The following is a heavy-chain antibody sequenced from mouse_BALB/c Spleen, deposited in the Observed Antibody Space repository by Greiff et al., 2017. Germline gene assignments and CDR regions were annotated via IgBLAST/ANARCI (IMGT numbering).Heavy chain of an antibody. CDR3: ARADYYYGSSPYWYFDV. J-gene: IGHJ1*01. CDR2: IWGDGST. CDR1: GFSLTGYG. D-gene: IGHD1-1*01. Sequence: QVQLKESGPGLVAPSQSLSITCTVSGFSLTGYGVNWVRQPPGKGLGWLGMIWGDGSTDYNSALKSRLSISKDNSKSQVFLKMNSLQTDDTARYYCARADYYYGSSPYWYFDVWGAGTTVTVSS. V-gene: IGHV2-6-7*01.